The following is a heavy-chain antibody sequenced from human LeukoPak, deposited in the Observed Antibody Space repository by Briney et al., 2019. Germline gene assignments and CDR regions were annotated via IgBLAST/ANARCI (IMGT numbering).Heavy chain of an antibody. CDR2: IYYSGST. J-gene: IGHJ3*02. CDR1: GGSISSSSYY. D-gene: IGHD1-26*01. CDR3: ARHGGYAYAFDI. V-gene: IGHV4-39*01. Sequence: SETLSLTCTVSGGSISSSSYYWGWIRQPPGKGLEWMGSIYYSGSTYHNPSLKSRVTISVDTSKNQSYLKLCYETAGDRAVYYCARHGGYAYAFDIWGQGTTVTVSS.